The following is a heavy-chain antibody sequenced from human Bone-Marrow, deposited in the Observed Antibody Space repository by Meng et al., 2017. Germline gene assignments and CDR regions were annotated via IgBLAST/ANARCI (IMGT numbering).Heavy chain of an antibody. CDR2: INPIFGTA. D-gene: IGHD6-19*01. CDR1: GGTFSSYA. J-gene: IGHJ6*02. Sequence: SVKVSCKASGGTFSSYAISWVRQAPGQGLEWMGGINPIFGTANYAQKFLGRVTITADESTSTAYMELSSLRSEDTAVYYCAREQWLVPLYYYYGMDVWGQGTTVTVSS. V-gene: IGHV1-69*13. CDR3: AREQWLVPLYYYYGMDV.